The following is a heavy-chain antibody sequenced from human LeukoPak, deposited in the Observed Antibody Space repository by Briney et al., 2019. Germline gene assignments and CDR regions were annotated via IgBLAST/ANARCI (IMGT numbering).Heavy chain of an antibody. V-gene: IGHV3-48*03. CDR2: ISRNGRTI. D-gene: IGHD3-10*01. CDR1: GFTFSSYE. Sequence: GGSLRLSCAASGFTFSSYEMNWVRQAPGKGLEWVSYISRNGRTIYYPDSVKGRFTISRDNAKNSLYLQMNSLRAEDTAVYYCAREGSYGSGSSYYYYGMDVWGQGTTVTVSS. J-gene: IGHJ6*02. CDR3: AREGSYGSGSSYYYYGMDV.